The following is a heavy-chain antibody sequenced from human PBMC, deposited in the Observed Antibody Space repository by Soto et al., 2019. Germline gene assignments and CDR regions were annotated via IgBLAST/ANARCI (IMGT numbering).Heavy chain of an antibody. CDR3: ARMGDVPYYYYGLDV. CDR2: ISGYNANT. D-gene: IGHD3-16*01. J-gene: IGHJ6*02. Sequence: QVQLVQSGAEVKKPGASVKVSCKASGYSFTRYGISWVRQAPGQGLEWMGWISGYNANTNYPENLQGRVTMTTDTSTSTAYMEVRNLISDGTAVYYCARMGDVPYYYYGLDVWGQGNTVTVSS. V-gene: IGHV1-18*01. CDR1: GYSFTRYG.